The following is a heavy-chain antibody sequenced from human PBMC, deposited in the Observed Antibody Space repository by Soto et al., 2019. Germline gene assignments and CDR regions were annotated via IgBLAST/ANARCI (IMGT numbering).Heavy chain of an antibody. D-gene: IGHD3-22*01. V-gene: IGHV3-30-3*01. Sequence: QVQLVESGGGVVQPERSLRLSCAASGFTFSKYAMHWVRQARGTGLEWVAVISNDGSNPYYADSVKGRFTISRDNFKNTLYLQMNSLREEDTAVYYCARTGYDRSGYFVEYYFDYWGQGTLVTVCS. J-gene: IGHJ4*02. CDR3: ARTGYDRSGYFVEYYFDY. CDR1: GFTFSKYA. CDR2: ISNDGSNP.